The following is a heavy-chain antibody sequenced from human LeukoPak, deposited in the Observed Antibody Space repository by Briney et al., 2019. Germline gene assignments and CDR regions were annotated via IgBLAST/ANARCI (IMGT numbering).Heavy chain of an antibody. CDR3: AKGGKWDVTPFDY. V-gene: IGHV3-23*01. Sequence: GGSLRLSCAASGFTFTGYSMNWVRQAPGKGLEWVSTISGGGGSTYYADSVKGRFTISRDNSKNTLYLQVNSLRAEDTAVYYCAKGGKWDVTPFDYWGQGTLVTVSS. CDR2: ISGGGGST. CDR1: GFTFTGYS. J-gene: IGHJ4*02. D-gene: IGHD1-26*01.